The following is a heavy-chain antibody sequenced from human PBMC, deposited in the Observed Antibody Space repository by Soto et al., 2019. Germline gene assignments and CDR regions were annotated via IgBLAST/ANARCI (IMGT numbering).Heavy chain of an antibody. V-gene: IGHV3-30-3*01. CDR3: ARADSSGWYNY. CDR2: ISYDGSNK. D-gene: IGHD6-19*01. J-gene: IGHJ4*02. CDR1: VFPFSSYA. Sequence: GGSLRLSCAACVFPFSSYAMHWVRQAPGKGLEWVAVISYDGSNKYYADSVKGRFTISRDNSKNTLYLQMNSLRAEDTAVYYCARADSSGWYNYWGQGTLVTVSS.